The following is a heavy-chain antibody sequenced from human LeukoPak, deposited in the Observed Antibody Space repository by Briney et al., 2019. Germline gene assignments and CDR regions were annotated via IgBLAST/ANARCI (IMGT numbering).Heavy chain of an antibody. CDR1: GYTFTSYA. V-gene: IGHV1-3*01. CDR2: INAGNGNT. J-gene: IGHJ4*02. CDR3: ARDLGRSVLITMISGY. D-gene: IGHD3-22*01. Sequence: ASVKVSCKASGYTFTSYAMHWVRQAPGQRLEWMGWINAGNGNTKYSQEFQGRVTITRDTSASTAYMELRSLRSDDTAVYYCARDLGRSVLITMISGYWGQGTLVTVSS.